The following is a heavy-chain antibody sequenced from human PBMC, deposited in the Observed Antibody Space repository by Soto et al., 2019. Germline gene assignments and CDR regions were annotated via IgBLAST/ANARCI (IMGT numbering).Heavy chain of an antibody. Sequence: SETLSLTCAVSGYSMTSGFYWGWIRQTPGKGLEWIGSVYHSGATYYNPSLQSRVSISVDTSKSQFSLKLISVSAADTGTYYCARERSFARPAGWFEPWGQGTQVTVSS. V-gene: IGHV4-38-2*02. CDR1: GYSMTSGFY. CDR3: ARERSFARPAGWFEP. J-gene: IGHJ5*02. D-gene: IGHD6-13*01. CDR2: VYHSGAT.